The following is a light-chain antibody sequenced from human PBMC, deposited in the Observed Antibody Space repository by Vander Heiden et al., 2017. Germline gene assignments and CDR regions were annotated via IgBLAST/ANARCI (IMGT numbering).Light chain of an antibody. Sequence: VLPQSPATRPLSPADRATLSCRASQSVSSYLAWYQQKPGQAPRRLIYDASNRATGIPARFSGSGSGTDFTLTISSLEPEDVAVYYCQQRSNWPPLTFGGGTKVEIK. V-gene: IGKV3-11*01. J-gene: IGKJ4*01. CDR3: QQRSNWPPLT. CDR1: QSVSSY. CDR2: DAS.